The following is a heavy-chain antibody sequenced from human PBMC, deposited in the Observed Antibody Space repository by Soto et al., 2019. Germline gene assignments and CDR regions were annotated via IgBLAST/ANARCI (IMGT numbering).Heavy chain of an antibody. J-gene: IGHJ6*02. Sequence: QVQLVQSGAEVKKPGSSVKVSCKASGGTFSSYAISWVRQAPGQGLEWMGGIIPIFGTANYAQKFQGRVTITADDSTSIASMELRSLRSEDTAVYYCASSVAKYYYYGMDVWGQGTTVTVSS. CDR2: IIPIFGTA. CDR1: GGTFSSYA. D-gene: IGHD5-12*01. CDR3: ASSVAKYYYYGMDV. V-gene: IGHV1-69*12.